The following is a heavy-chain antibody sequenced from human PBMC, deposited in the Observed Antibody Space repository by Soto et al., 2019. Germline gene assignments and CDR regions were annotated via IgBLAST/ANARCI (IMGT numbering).Heavy chain of an antibody. CDR2: INPSGGST. D-gene: IGHD3-10*01. J-gene: IGHJ2*01. CDR3: ARDYYGSGSYRYWYFDL. Sequence: QVQLVQSGAEVKKPGASVKVSCKASGYTFTSYYMHWVRQAPGQGLEWMGIINPSGGSTSYAQKFQGRVTMTQXXSXSXXYMELSSLRSEDTAVYYCARDYYGSGSYRYWYFDLWGRGTLVTVSS. V-gene: IGHV1-46*03. CDR1: GYTFTSYY.